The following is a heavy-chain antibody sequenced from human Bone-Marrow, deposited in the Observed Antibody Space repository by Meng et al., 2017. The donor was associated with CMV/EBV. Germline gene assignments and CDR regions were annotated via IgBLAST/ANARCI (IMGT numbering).Heavy chain of an antibody. J-gene: IGHJ4*02. CDR3: AKDLAGYFDY. Sequence: GESLKISCAASGFTFSSYAMSWVRQAPGKGLEWVSAISGSGGSTYYADSVKGRFTISRDNSKNTLYLQMNSLSAEDTAVYYCAKDLAGYFDYWGQGTLVTVSS. V-gene: IGHV3-23*01. CDR1: GFTFSSYA. CDR2: ISGSGGST.